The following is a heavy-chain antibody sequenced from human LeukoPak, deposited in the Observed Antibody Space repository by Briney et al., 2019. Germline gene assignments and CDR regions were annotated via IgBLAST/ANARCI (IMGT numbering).Heavy chain of an antibody. CDR3: ARDLYDFWSGYGY. Sequence: ASVKVSCKASGYTFTSFDINWVRQATGQGLEWMGWMNPNSGNTGYAQKFQGRVTMTRNTSISTAYMELSSLRSEDTAVYYCARDLYDFWSGYGYWGQGTLVTVSS. CDR1: GYTFTSFD. J-gene: IGHJ4*02. CDR2: MNPNSGNT. D-gene: IGHD3-3*01. V-gene: IGHV1-8*01.